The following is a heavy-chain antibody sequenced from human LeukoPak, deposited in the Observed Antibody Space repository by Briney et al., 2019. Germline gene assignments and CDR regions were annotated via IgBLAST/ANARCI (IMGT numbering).Heavy chain of an antibody. J-gene: IGHJ6*02. D-gene: IGHD4-17*01. CDR3: ARDSNTVTDVFYYYYGMDV. CDR1: GGSISSGGYS. CDR2: IYHSGST. V-gene: IGHV4-30-2*01. Sequence: PSETLSLTCAVSGGSISSGGYSWSWIRQPPGKGPEWIGYIYHSGSTYYDPSLKSRVTMSVDTSKSQFSLKLSSVTAADTAVYYCARDSNTVTDVFYYYYGMDVWGQGTTVTVSS.